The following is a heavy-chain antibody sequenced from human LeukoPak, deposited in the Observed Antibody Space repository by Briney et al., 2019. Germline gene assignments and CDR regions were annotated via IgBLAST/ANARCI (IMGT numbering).Heavy chain of an antibody. CDR2: INHFGCT. V-gene: IGHV4-34*01. D-gene: IGHD1-26*01. CDR3: ARIRSRKWGFDY. J-gene: IGHJ4*02. CDR1: GGSFIGYY. Sequence: SETLSLTCAVYGGSFIGYYWSWIRQPPGKGLEWIGDINHFGCTNYNPSLESRVTILIGTSKNHFFSKLSSVTGADTAVYYCARIRSRKWGFDYWGQGTLVTVSS.